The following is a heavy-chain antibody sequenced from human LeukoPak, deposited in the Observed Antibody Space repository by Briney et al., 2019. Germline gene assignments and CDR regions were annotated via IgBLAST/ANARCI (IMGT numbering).Heavy chain of an antibody. CDR3: ARGLRDEERYYEYYYMDV. Sequence: PSETLSLTCTISGGSISGYFGTWIRQASGKGLEWIGYIHSIETKYNPSLQGRVSMSIDTSKNQFSLNLRSVTAADTAVYYCARGLRDEERYYEYYYMDVWGKGTTVTVSS. J-gene: IGHJ6*03. CDR2: IHSIET. CDR1: GGSISGYF. D-gene: IGHD3-22*01. V-gene: IGHV4-4*09.